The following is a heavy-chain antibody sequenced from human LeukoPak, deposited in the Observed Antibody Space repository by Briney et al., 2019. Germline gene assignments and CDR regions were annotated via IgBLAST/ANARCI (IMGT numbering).Heavy chain of an antibody. D-gene: IGHD3-3*01. V-gene: IGHV4-39*01. CDR3: ARRGTYYDFWSGSGTFDY. CDR2: IYYSGST. CDR1: GGSISSYY. J-gene: IGHJ4*02. Sequence: SETLSLTCTVPGGSISSYYWSWIRQPPGKGLEWIGSIYYSGSTYYNPSLKSRVTISVDTSKNQFSLKLSSVTAADTAVYYCARRGTYYDFWSGSGTFDYWGQGTLVTVSS.